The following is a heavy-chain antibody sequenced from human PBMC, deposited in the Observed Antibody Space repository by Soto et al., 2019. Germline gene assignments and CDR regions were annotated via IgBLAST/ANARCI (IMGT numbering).Heavy chain of an antibody. CDR1: GYTLNSYA. J-gene: IGHJ4*02. D-gene: IGHD2-21*02. CDR2: INAGNGNT. CDR3: ARSIVVVTALDY. V-gene: IGHV1-3*01. Sequence: ASRKVSFKGSGYTLNSYAMHWVRQAPGQRLEWMGWINAGNGNTKYSQKFQGRVTVTRDTSASTAYMELSSLRSEDTAVYYCARSIVVVTALDYWGQGTLVTVS.